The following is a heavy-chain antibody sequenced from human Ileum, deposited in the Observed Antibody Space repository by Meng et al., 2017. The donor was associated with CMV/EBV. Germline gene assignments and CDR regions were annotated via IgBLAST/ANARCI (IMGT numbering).Heavy chain of an antibody. CDR3: ARVESCNDNRWYTGGYYYTLDV. V-gene: IGHV1-8*01. J-gene: IGHJ6*02. CDR2: MNPNTGNT. CDR1: GYTFISYD. Sequence: ASVKVSYKASGYTFISYDINWVRQATGQGLEWMGWMNPNTGNTGYAQKFQARVTMTRDTSTSTAYMELDSLRSEDTAVYYCARVESCNDNRWYTGGYYYTLDVWGQGTAVTVSS. D-gene: IGHD2-2*02.